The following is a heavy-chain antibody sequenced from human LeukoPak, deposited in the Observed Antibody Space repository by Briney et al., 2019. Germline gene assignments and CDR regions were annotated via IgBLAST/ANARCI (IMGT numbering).Heavy chain of an antibody. CDR3: ASRNQYCGGDCFWAFDI. CDR1: GFTFSRYS. D-gene: IGHD2-21*02. Sequence: GGSLRLSCGASGFTFSRYSMNWVRQAPGKGLEWVSSNSSSGSYIYYADSVKGRFTISRDNAKNSLYPQMHSLRAEDTAVYYCASRNQYCGGDCFWAFDIWGQGTMVTVCS. CDR2: NSSSGSYI. V-gene: IGHV3-21*01. J-gene: IGHJ3*02.